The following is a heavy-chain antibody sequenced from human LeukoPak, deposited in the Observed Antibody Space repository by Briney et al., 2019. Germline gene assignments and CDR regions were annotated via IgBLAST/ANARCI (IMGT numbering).Heavy chain of an antibody. CDR3: ARGLAQYYYYYMDV. Sequence: SETLSLTCTVSGGPISSYYWSWIRQPPGKGLEWIGYIYYSGSTNYNPSLESRVTISVDTSKNQFSLKLSSVTAADTAVYYCARGLAQYYYYYMDVWGKGTTVTVSS. V-gene: IGHV4-59*01. CDR1: GGPISSYY. CDR2: IYYSGST. J-gene: IGHJ6*03.